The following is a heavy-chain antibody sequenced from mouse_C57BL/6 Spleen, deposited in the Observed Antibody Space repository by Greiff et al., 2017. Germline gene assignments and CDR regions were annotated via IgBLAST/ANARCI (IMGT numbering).Heavy chain of an antibody. V-gene: IGHV6-3*01. CDR1: GFTFSNYW. J-gene: IGHJ1*03. CDR2: IRLKSDNYAT. CDR3: RALRYFDV. Sequence: EVKLLESGGGLVQPGGSMKLSCVASGFTFSNYWMNWVRQSPEKGLEWVAQIRLKSDNYATHYAESVKGRFTISRDDSKSSVYLQMNNVRAYDTGSYYCRALRYFDVWGTGTTVTVSS.